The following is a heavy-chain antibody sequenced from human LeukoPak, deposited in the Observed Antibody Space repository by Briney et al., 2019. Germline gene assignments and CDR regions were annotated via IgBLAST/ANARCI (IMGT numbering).Heavy chain of an antibody. J-gene: IGHJ4*02. CDR3: ARDSRVVALEY. V-gene: IGHV3-48*04. CDR1: GFTFSSYA. D-gene: IGHD3-3*01. CDR2: ISGSGNIL. Sequence: RGSLRLSCAASGFTFSSYAMSWVRQAPGKGLEWVSYISGSGNILYHADSVKGRFTISRDNAKNSLYLQMNSLRAEDTAVYYCARDSRVVALEYWGQGTLVTVSS.